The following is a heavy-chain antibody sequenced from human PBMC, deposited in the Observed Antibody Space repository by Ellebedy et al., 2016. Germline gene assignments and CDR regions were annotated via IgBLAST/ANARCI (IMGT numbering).Heavy chain of an antibody. D-gene: IGHD6-13*01. CDR1: GGSISSGSYY. J-gene: IGHJ4*02. V-gene: IGHV4-39*07. CDR2: IYYSGST. Sequence: SETLSLTCTVSGGSISSGSYYWGWIRQPPGKGLEWIGSIYYSGSTYYNPSLKSRVTISVDTSKNQFSLKLSSLTAADTAVYYCARSFMEAAAYFDFWGQGLLVTVSS. CDR3: ARSFMEAAAYFDF.